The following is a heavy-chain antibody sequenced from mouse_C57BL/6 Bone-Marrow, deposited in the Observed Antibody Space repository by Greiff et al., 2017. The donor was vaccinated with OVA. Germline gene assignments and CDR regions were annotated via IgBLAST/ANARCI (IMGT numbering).Heavy chain of an antibody. Sequence: VQLQQSGAELVRPGTSVKVSCKASGYAFTNYLIEWVKQRPGQGLEWIGVINPGSGGTNYNEKFKGKATLTADKSSSTAYMQLSSLTSEDSAVYFCARGLPWFAYWGQGTLVTVSA. CDR3: ARGLPWFAY. CDR2: INPGSGGT. D-gene: IGHD3-1*01. V-gene: IGHV1-54*01. CDR1: GYAFTNYL. J-gene: IGHJ3*01.